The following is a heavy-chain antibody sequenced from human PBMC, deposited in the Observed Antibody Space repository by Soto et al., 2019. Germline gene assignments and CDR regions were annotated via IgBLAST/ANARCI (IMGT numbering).Heavy chain of an antibody. CDR1: GFTFSSYA. J-gene: IGHJ4*02. Sequence: GGSLRLSCAASGFTFSSYAMSWVRQAPGKGLEWVSAIGGSGGSTYYADSVKGRFTISRDNSNNTLYLQMNSLRAEDTVVYYCAKDHYYGSGSYYLCFDFWGQGTLVTVSS. D-gene: IGHD3-10*01. CDR3: AKDHYYGSGSYYLCFDF. CDR2: IGGSGGST. V-gene: IGHV3-23*01.